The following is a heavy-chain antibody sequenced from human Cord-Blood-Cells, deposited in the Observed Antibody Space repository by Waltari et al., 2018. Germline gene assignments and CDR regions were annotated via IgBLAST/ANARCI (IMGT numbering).Heavy chain of an antibody. D-gene: IGHD6-13*01. CDR1: GFTFSSSA. Sequence: QVQLVESGGGVVQPGRSLRLSCAASGFTFSSSAMHWVRPAPGKGLEWVAVISYDGSNKYYADSVKGRFTISRDNSKNTLYLQMNSLRAEDTAVYYCARDLVAAAGTSYYYYYGMDVWGQGTTVTVSS. J-gene: IGHJ6*02. CDR3: ARDLVAAAGTSYYYYYGMDV. CDR2: ISYDGSNK. V-gene: IGHV3-30-3*01.